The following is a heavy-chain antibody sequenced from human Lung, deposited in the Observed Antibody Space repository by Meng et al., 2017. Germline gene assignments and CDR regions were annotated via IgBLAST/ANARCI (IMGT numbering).Heavy chain of an antibody. CDR1: GYTFTDFD. V-gene: IGHV1-8*01. CDR2: MNPKSGNT. D-gene: IGHD3-9*01. J-gene: IGHJ4*02. Sequence: ASVKVSCKASGYTFTDFDIHWVRQATGQGLEWMGWMNPKSGNTGYAQNFQGRVSLTRDTSISTAYMEVSSLTSEDTAVYYCARDSDILGLTIVFWGQGSLVTVSS. CDR3: ARDSDILGLTIVF.